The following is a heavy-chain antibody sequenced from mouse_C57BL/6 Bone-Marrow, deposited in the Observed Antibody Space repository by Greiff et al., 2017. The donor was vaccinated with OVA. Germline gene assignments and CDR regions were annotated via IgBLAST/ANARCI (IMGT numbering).Heavy chain of an antibody. CDR1: GYSITSGYD. D-gene: IGHD2-1*01. CDR3: ARGGYYLTFAY. V-gene: IGHV3-1*01. CDR2: ISYSGST. J-gene: IGHJ3*01. Sequence: DVMLVESGPGMVKPSQSLSLTCTVTGYSITSGYDWHWIRHFPGNKLEWMGYISYSGSTNYNPSLKSRISITHDTSKNHFFLKLNSVTTEDTATYYCARGGYYLTFAYWGQGTLVTVSA.